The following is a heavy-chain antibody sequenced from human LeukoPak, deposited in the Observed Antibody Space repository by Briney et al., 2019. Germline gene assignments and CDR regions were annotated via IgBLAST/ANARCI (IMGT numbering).Heavy chain of an antibody. D-gene: IGHD3-10*01. CDR2: IYYSGST. Sequence: SETLSLTCTVSGGSISSYYWSWIRQPPGKGLEWIGYIYYSGSTNYNPSLKSRVTISVDTSKNQFSLKLSSVTAADTAVYYCARDLIGTGTTDYWGQGTLVTVSS. CDR3: ARDLIGTGTTDY. CDR1: GGSISSYY. J-gene: IGHJ4*02. V-gene: IGHV4-59*01.